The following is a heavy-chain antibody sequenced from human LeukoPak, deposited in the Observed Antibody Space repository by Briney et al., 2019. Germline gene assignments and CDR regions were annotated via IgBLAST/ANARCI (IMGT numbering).Heavy chain of an antibody. CDR3: AEGPRVPAATKWFDP. CDR2: ISGSGGST. V-gene: IGHV3-23*01. J-gene: IGHJ5*02. CDR1: GFTFSSYA. Sequence: GGSLRLSCAASGFTFSSYAMSWVRQAPGKGLEWVSAISGSGGSTYYADSVKGRFTISRDNSKNTLYLQMDSLRAEDTAVYYCAEGPRVPAATKWFDPWGQGTLVTVSS. D-gene: IGHD2-2*01.